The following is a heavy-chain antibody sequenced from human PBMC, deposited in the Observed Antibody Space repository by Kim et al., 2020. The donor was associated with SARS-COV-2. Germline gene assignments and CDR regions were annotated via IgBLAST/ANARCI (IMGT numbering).Heavy chain of an antibody. CDR3: ARDRKIMITSHFDY. D-gene: IGHD3-16*01. Sequence: GGSLRLSCAASGFTFSSYAMHWVRQAPGKGLEWVAVISYDGSNKYYADSVKGRFTISRDNSKNTLYLQMNSLRAEDTAVYYCARDRKIMITSHFDYWGQGTLVTVSS. CDR2: ISYDGSNK. CDR1: GFTFSSYA. V-gene: IGHV3-30*04. J-gene: IGHJ4*02.